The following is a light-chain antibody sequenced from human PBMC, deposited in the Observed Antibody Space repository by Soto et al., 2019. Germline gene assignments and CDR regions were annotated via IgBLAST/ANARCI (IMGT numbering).Light chain of an antibody. CDR3: RQANSFPYT. V-gene: IGKV1-12*01. J-gene: IGKJ2*01. CDR1: QGIGTW. Sequence: DIQMTQSPSSVSASVGDRVTITWRASQGIGTWLAWYQQRPGKGPNLLIFAASTLQSGVPSRFSGSGSGTDFTLTISSLQPEDFATYYCRQANSFPYTFGQGTKVEIK. CDR2: AAS.